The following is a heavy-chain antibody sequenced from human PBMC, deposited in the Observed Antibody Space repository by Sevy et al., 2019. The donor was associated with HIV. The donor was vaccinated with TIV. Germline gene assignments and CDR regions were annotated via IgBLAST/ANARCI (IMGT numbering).Heavy chain of an antibody. J-gene: IGHJ4*02. CDR3: TRDLYGSGWFYFDY. D-gene: IGHD6-19*01. Sequence: GGSLRLSCTASGFTFSDYAMSWVRQAPGKGLEWVGFIKTKTYGGTTEYAASVKGSFIISRIVSKNIAYLQMKSLKTEDKAVYYCTRDLYGSGWFYFDYWGQGTLVTVSS. V-gene: IGHV3-49*04. CDR1: GFTFSDYA. CDR2: IKTKTYGGTT.